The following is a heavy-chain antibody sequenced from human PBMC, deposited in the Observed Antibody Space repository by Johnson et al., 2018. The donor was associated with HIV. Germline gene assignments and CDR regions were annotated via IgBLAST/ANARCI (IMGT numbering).Heavy chain of an antibody. V-gene: IGHV3-23*04. CDR1: GFTFSSYA. J-gene: IGHJ3*02. CDR2: ISGRGGST. Sequence: VQLVESGGGVVQPGRSLRLSCAASGFTFSSYAMNWVRQAPGKGLEWVSAISGRGGSTYYADSVKGRFTISRDNSKNTLYLQMNSLRAEDTALYYCARLPVLGVVAGRPHGFDIWGQGTMVTVSS. D-gene: IGHD2-15*01. CDR3: ARLPVLGVVAGRPHGFDI.